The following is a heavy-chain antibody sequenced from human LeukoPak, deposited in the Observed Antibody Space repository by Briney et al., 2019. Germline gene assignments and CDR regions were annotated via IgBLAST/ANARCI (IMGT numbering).Heavy chain of an antibody. CDR3: TRVRNSNNWWGAFRI. Sequence: ASVKVSCKAFGYTFDTSSISWVRQAPGQRLEWMGWISPNNGNTHYAQGVQRRVTMTTDTSRSTAYMELRSLRSDDTAVYYCTRVRNSNNWWGAFRIWGQGTMVTVSS. CDR1: GYTFDTSS. D-gene: IGHD1-1*01. CDR2: ISPNNGNT. J-gene: IGHJ3*02. V-gene: IGHV1-18*01.